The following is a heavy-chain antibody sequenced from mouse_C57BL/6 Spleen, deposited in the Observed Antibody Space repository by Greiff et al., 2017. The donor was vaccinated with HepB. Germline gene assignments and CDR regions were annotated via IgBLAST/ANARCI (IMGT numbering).Heavy chain of an antibody. CDR3: ARFYDGTTDYAMDY. Sequence: VQLQESGAELVKPGASVKISCKASGYAFSSYWMNWVKQRPGKGLEWIGQIYPGDGDTNYNGKFKGKATLTADKSSSTAYMQLSSLTSEDSAVYFCARFYDGTTDYAMDYWGQVTSVTVSS. CDR2: IYPGDGDT. V-gene: IGHV1-80*01. CDR1: GYAFSSYW. J-gene: IGHJ4*01. D-gene: IGHD2-3*01.